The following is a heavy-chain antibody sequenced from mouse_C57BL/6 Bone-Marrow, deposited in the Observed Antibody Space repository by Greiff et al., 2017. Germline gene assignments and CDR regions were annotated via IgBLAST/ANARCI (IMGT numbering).Heavy chain of an antibody. CDR1: GFTFSSYG. J-gene: IGHJ4*01. Sequence: EVMLVESGGDLVKLGGSLKLSCAASGFTFSSYGMSWVRQTPDKRLEWVATISSGGSYTYYPDSVKGRFTISRDNAKNTLYLQMSSLKSEDTAMYYCARQGVYYGMDYWGQGTSVTVSS. V-gene: IGHV5-6*01. CDR3: ARQGVYYGMDY. CDR2: ISSGGSYT.